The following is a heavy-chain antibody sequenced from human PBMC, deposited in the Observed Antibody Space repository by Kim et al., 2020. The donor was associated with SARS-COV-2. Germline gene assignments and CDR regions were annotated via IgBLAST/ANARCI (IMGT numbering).Heavy chain of an antibody. J-gene: IGHJ4*02. CDR3: AKQVGGVGSAV. D-gene: IGHD6-13*01. V-gene: IGHV4-4*02. Sequence: SETLSLTCDVSGDSIISNDWWSWVRQAPGKGLEWIGEIYYSGNTSYNPALKTRVTMSVDKSKNQFFLKLTSVTAADTAIYYCAKQVGGVGSAVWGQGTLVAVSS. CDR1: GDSIISNDW. CDR2: IYYSGNT.